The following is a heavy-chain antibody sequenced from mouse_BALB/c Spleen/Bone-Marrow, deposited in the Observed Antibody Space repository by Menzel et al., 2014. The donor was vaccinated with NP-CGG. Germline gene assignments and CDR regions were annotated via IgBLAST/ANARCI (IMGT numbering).Heavy chain of an antibody. CDR1: GFSLSSYG. Sequence: QVQLKESGPGLVQPSQILSITCTVSGFSLSSYGVHRIRQSPGKGLEWLGVIWRGGNTDYNAAFMSRLSITKDNSKSQVFFKMNSLQADDTAIYYCASTGAWTMDYWGQGTSVSVSS. CDR3: ASTGAWTMDY. D-gene: IGHD4-1*02. J-gene: IGHJ4*01. V-gene: IGHV2-5*01. CDR2: IWRGGNT.